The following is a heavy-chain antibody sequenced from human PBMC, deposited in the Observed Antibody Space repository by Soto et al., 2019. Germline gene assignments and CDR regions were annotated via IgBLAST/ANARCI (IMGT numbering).Heavy chain of an antibody. Sequence: EVQLVESGGGLVQPGGSLRLSCAASGFTFSSYWMSWVRQAPGKGLEWVANIKQDGSEKYYVDSVKGRFTISRDNAKNSVYLRMNSLRAEDTAVYYCARDKEMDTKYYYYGMDVWGQGTTVTVSS. J-gene: IGHJ6*02. V-gene: IGHV3-7*01. D-gene: IGHD5-18*01. CDR3: ARDKEMDTKYYYYGMDV. CDR1: GFTFSSYW. CDR2: IKQDGSEK.